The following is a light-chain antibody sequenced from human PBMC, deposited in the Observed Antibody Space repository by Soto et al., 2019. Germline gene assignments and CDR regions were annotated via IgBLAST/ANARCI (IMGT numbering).Light chain of an antibody. J-gene: IGKJ2*01. CDR3: MQALQTPIT. V-gene: IGKV2-28*01. Sequence: DIVMTQSPLSLPVTPGEPASISCRSSQSLLHSNGYTYLDWYLQKPGQSPQLLIYLGSNRASGVPDRFSGSGSGTDLTLKISRVEAEDVGVYDCMQALQTPITCGQGTKLEIK. CDR2: LGS. CDR1: QSLLHSNGYTY.